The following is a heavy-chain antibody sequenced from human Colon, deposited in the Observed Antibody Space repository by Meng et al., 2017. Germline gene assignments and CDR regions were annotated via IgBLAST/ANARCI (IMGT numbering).Heavy chain of an antibody. CDR2: VYYTGSA. Sequence: QGQVQGSGPRLGRPSETLSLTCTLSGGSVSSPSYYWSWIRQTPGKGLEWIGYVYYTGSANYNPSLKSRVTISVDTSKNHFSLNLTSVTAADTAVYYCARGRGSYSSIDFWGQGTLVTVSS. CDR3: ARGRGSYSSIDF. D-gene: IGHD1-26*01. CDR1: GGSVSSPSYY. J-gene: IGHJ4*02. V-gene: IGHV4-61*03.